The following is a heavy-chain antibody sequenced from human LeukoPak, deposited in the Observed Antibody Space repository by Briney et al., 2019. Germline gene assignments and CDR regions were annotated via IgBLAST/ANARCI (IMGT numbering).Heavy chain of an antibody. V-gene: IGHV3-23*01. Sequence: GGSLRLSCAASGFTFSSYAMSWVRQAPGKGLEWVSAISGSGGGTYYADSVKGRFTISRDNAKNSLYLQMNSLRAEDTAVYYCARLVNNAFDIWGQGTMVTVSS. CDR3: ARLVNNAFDI. D-gene: IGHD3-9*01. CDR2: ISGSGGGT. CDR1: GFTFSSYA. J-gene: IGHJ3*02.